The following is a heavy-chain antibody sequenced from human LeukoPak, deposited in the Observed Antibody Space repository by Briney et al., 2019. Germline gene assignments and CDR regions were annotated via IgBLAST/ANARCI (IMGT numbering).Heavy chain of an antibody. CDR1: GFTFRSNA. CDR3: AKGGVAAARDY. Sequence: GGCLRLSCTDSGFTFRSNAMSWVRQAPGKGLEWVSAISGSGGSTHYADSVKGPFTISRDNSKNTLYMQMNSLRTEDTAVYYCAKGGVAAARDYWGQGTLVTVSS. D-gene: IGHD6-13*01. V-gene: IGHV3-23*01. J-gene: IGHJ4*02. CDR2: ISGSGGST.